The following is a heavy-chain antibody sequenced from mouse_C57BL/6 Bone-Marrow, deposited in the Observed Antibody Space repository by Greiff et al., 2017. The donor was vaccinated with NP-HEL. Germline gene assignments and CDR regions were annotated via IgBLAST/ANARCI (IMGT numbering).Heavy chain of an antibody. CDR1: GYTFTSYG. J-gene: IGHJ1*03. Sequence: QVQLQQSGAELARPGASVKLSCKASGYTFTSYGISWVKQRTGQGLEWIGEIYPRSGNTYYNEKFKGKATLTADKSSSTAYMELRSLTSEDSAVYFCALFITTVAYWYFDVWGTGTTVTVSS. D-gene: IGHD1-1*01. CDR3: ALFITTVAYWYFDV. V-gene: IGHV1-81*01. CDR2: IYPRSGNT.